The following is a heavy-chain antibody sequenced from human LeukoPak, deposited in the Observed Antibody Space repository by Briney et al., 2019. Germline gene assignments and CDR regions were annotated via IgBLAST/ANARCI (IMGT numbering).Heavy chain of an antibody. CDR1: GYTFSSYD. CDR3: ARGPYRRLDY. D-gene: IGHD3-16*02. J-gene: IGHJ4*02. V-gene: IGHV1-8*01. Sequence: ASVKLSCKASGYTFSSYDINWVRQAAGQGLEWMGWMNPNSGNTGYAQKLQGRVTMTRNTSITTAYMELSSLRFEDTAVYYCARGPYRRLDYWGQGTLVTVSS. CDR2: MNPNSGNT.